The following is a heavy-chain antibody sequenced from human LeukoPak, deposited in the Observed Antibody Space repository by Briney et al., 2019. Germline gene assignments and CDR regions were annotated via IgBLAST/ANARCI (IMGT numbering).Heavy chain of an antibody. D-gene: IGHD6-19*01. Sequence: PSETLSLTCTVSGGSISSSSYYWGWIRQPPGKGLEWIGSIYYSGSTYYNPSLKSRVTISVDTSKNQFSLKLSSVTAADTAVYYCARHSSGRPRAYFDYWGQGTLVTVSS. CDR3: ARHSSGRPRAYFDY. J-gene: IGHJ4*02. V-gene: IGHV4-39*01. CDR2: IYYSGST. CDR1: GGSISSSSYY.